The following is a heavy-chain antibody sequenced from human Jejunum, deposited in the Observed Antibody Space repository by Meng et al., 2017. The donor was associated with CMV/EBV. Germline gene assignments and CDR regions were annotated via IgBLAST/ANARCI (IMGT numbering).Heavy chain of an antibody. CDR1: GGSFSGFY. D-gene: IGHD6-13*01. Sequence: GRLRESGPGLGKPSAPLSLTWPVFGGSFSGFYWSWIRQPPGKGLEWIAEIDHTGSANYNPSLKSRVTISVDTSKNQFSLELNSVTAADTALYYCARQRKYAAGGTGEFDPWGQGTLVTVSS. J-gene: IGHJ5*02. CDR3: ARQRKYAAGGTGEFDP. CDR2: IDHTGSA. V-gene: IGHV4-34*01.